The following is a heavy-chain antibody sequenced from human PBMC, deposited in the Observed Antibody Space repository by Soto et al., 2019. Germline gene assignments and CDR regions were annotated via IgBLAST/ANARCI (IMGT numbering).Heavy chain of an antibody. CDR1: GYSFTSYW. Sequence: GESLKISCKGSGYSFTSYWIGCVRQMPGKGLEWIVLIYPGDSDTRDSPSFQGKVTISADKAISTAYLQWCSLKASDTAMYYCSRSVSGSYYYGMDVPGQGTTVTVSS. CDR2: IYPGDSDT. J-gene: IGHJ6*01. D-gene: IGHD1-26*01. V-gene: IGHV5-51*01. CDR3: SRSVSGSYYYGMDV.